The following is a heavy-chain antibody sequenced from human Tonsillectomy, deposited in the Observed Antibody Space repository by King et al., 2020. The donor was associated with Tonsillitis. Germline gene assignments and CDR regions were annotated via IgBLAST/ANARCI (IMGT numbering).Heavy chain of an antibody. CDR3: AKNGLGWYYYMDV. D-gene: IGHD6-19*01. CDR1: GYTFTDYY. J-gene: IGHJ6*03. Sequence: VQLVESGAEVKKPGASVKVSCKASGYTFTDYYMHWVRQAPGQGLEWMGWINPNSGATNYAQKFQDWVTMTRDTSINTAYMELSRLKSDDTAGYYCAKNGLGWYYYMDVWGKGTTVTVSS. V-gene: IGHV1-2*04. CDR2: INPNSGAT.